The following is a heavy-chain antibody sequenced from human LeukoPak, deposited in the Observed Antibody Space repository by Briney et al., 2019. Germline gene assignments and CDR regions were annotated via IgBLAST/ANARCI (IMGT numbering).Heavy chain of an antibody. CDR3: ARNTDYYYGMDV. D-gene: IGHD1/OR15-1a*01. CDR1: GFTVSSKY. J-gene: IGHJ6*02. Sequence: PGGPLRLSCAASGFTVSSKYMTWVRQAPGKGLEWVSIIYSGGSTYYADSVKGRFTISRDNSKNTLNLQMNSLRAEDTAVYYCARNTDYYYGMDVWGQGTTVTVSS. V-gene: IGHV3-53*01. CDR2: IYSGGST.